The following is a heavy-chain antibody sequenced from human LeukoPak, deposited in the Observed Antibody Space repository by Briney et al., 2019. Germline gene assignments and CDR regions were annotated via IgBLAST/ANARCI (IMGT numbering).Heavy chain of an antibody. Sequence: AASVKVSCKASGYTFITYGITWVRQAPGQGPEWMGWISSYNGYTNYAQNLQGRVTMTTDTSTSTAYMELRSLRSDDTAVYYCARVAQYRYYYDTSAFRYYFDYWGQGTLVTVSS. D-gene: IGHD3-22*01. CDR3: ARVAQYRYYYDTSAFRYYFDY. V-gene: IGHV1-18*01. CDR1: GYTFITYG. J-gene: IGHJ4*02. CDR2: ISSYNGYT.